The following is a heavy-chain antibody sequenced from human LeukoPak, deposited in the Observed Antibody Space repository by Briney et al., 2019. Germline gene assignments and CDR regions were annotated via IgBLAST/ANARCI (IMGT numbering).Heavy chain of an antibody. CDR3: ASLPWSNHNAFDY. CDR1: GGSISSSSYY. Sequence: PSETLSLTCTVSGGSISSSSYYWGWIRQPPGKGLEWIGSIYYSGSTYYNPSLKSRVTISVDTSKNQFSLKLSSVTAADTAVYYCASLPWSNHNAFDYWGQGTLVTVSS. CDR2: IYYSGST. D-gene: IGHD1-14*01. J-gene: IGHJ4*02. V-gene: IGHV4-39*07.